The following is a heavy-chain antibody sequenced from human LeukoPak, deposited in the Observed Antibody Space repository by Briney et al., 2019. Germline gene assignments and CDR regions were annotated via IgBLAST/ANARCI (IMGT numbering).Heavy chain of an antibody. D-gene: IGHD1-26*01. CDR1: GYTFSDYY. CDR2: INPNSGDT. CDR3: AMELDTTTDAFDI. Sequence: ASVKVSCKASGYTFSDYYMHGVRQAPGHGLEWKGCINPNSGDTKYAQKFQGRVTMTRDTSINTVYMELSRLRSDDTAVYYCAMELDTTTDAFDIWGQGTMVTVSS. J-gene: IGHJ3*02. V-gene: IGHV1-2*02.